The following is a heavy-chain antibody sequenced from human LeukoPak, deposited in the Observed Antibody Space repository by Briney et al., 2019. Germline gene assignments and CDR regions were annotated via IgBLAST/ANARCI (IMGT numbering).Heavy chain of an antibody. V-gene: IGHV1-8*01. CDR1: GYTFTSYD. CDR2: MNPNSGNT. J-gene: IGHJ4*02. CDR3: ASGFIVGATNFDY. D-gene: IGHD1-26*01. Sequence: ASVKVSFKASGYTFTSYDINWVRQATGQGLEWMGWMNPNSGNTGYAQKFQGRVTMTRNTSISTAYMELSSLRSEDTAVYYCASGFIVGATNFDYWGQGTLVTVSS.